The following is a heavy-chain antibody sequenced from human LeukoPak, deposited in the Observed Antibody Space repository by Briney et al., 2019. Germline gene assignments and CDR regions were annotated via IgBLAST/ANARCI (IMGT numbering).Heavy chain of an antibody. V-gene: IGHV3-23*01. CDR1: RFTFSSYE. Sequence: GGSLRLSCAASRFTFSSYEMNWVRQAPGKGPEWVSGISGDAVTIYYADSVKGRYTISRDNSKNTLYLQMSSLRAEDAAVYYCAKRDYYDSSGYFPLFDYWGQGTLVTVSS. CDR3: AKRDYYDSSGYFPLFDY. D-gene: IGHD3-22*01. J-gene: IGHJ4*02. CDR2: ISGDAVTI.